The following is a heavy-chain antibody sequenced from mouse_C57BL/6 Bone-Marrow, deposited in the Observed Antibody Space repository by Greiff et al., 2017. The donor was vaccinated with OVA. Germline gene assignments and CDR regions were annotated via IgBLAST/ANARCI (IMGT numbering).Heavy chain of an antibody. CDR3: AIPYGDDWLAY. J-gene: IGHJ3*01. D-gene: IGHD2-13*01. CDR2: IWSGGST. V-gene: IGHV2-2*01. Sequence: VQLQQSGPGLVQPPQRLSITRTVPGFSLTRSGVYWVCQSPVKGLEWLGVIWSGGSTDHNAAFISRLSISKDTSKSLFFFIMNSLSADDTAIYYCAIPYGDDWLAYWGQGTLVTVSA. CDR1: GFSLTRSG.